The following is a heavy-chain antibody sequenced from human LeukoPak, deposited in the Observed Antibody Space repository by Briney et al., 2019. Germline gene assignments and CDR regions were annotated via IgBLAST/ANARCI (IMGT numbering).Heavy chain of an antibody. J-gene: IGHJ4*02. Sequence: GGSLRLSCAASGFTVSSNYMTWVRQAPGKGLEWVSVIYSGVGTDYADSVKGRFTISRDNSKNTLYLQMNSLRVDDTAVYYCAKARYDDSGYLDYWGQGTLVTVSS. CDR3: AKARYDDSGYLDY. CDR1: GFTVSSNY. D-gene: IGHD3-22*01. CDR2: IYSGVGT. V-gene: IGHV3-53*05.